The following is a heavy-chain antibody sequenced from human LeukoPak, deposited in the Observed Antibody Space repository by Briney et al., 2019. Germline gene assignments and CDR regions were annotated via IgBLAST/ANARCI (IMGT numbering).Heavy chain of an antibody. CDR2: INPNSGGT. CDR1: GYTFTGYY. D-gene: IGHD3-10*01. J-gene: IGHJ4*02. V-gene: IGHV1-2*02. Sequence: ASVKVSCKASGYTFTGYYMHWVRQAPGQGLEWMGWINPNSGGTNYAQKFQGRVTMTTDTSTSTAYMELRSLRSDDTAVYYCARDYPNRRLYGSGSYYPDWGQGTLVTVSS. CDR3: ARDYPNRRLYGSGSYYPD.